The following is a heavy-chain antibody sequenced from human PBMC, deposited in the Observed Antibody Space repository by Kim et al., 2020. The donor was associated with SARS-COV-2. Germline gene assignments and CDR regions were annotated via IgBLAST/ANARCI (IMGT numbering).Heavy chain of an antibody. J-gene: IGHJ6*02. CDR1: GFTFDDYG. CDR2: INWNGGST. D-gene: IGHD6-13*01. CDR3: ARDPGYSSSWYGVSGMDV. V-gene: IGHV3-20*01. Sequence: GGSLRLSCAASGFTFDDYGMSWVRQAPGKGLEWVSGINWNGGSTGYADSVKGRFTISRDNAKNSLYLQMNSLRAEDTALYHCARDPGYSSSWYGVSGMDVWGPGAPVTVSS.